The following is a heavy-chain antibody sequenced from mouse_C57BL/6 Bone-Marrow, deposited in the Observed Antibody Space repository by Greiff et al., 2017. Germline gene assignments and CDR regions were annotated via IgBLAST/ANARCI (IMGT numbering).Heavy chain of an antibody. CDR2: IHPSDSDT. D-gene: IGHD1-1*01. CDR1: GYTFTSYW. CDR3: ALLLRSYYFDY. V-gene: IGHV1-74*01. Sequence: QIQLQQPGAELVKPGASVKVSCKASGYTFTSYWMHWVKQRPGQGLEWIGRIHPSDSDTNYNQKFKGKATLTVDKSSSTAYMQLSSLTSEDSAVYYCALLLRSYYFDYWRQGTTLTVSS. J-gene: IGHJ2*01.